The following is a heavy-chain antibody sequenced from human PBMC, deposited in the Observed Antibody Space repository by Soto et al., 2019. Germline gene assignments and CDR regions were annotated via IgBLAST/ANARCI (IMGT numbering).Heavy chain of an antibody. Sequence: ASVKVSCKVSGYTLTELSMHWVRQAPGKGLEWMGGFDPEDGETIYAQKFQGRVTMTEDTSTDTAYMELSSLRSEDTAVYYCATVDYYDSSGNYYFDYWGQGTLVTVSS. CDR3: ATVDYYDSSGNYYFDY. J-gene: IGHJ4*02. V-gene: IGHV1-24*01. D-gene: IGHD3-22*01. CDR2: FDPEDGET. CDR1: GYTLTELS.